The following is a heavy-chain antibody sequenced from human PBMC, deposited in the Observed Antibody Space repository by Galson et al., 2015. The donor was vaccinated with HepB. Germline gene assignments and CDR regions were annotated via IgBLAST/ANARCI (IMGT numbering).Heavy chain of an antibody. Sequence: SLRLSCAASGFTFSDYYMSWIRQAPGKGLEWVSYISSSGSTIYYADSVKGRFTISRDNAKNSLYLQMNSLRAEDTAVYYCARESVVPAAGYMDVWGQGTTVTVSS. CDR2: ISSSGSTI. CDR3: ARESVVPAAGYMDV. J-gene: IGHJ6*02. CDR1: GFTFSDYY. D-gene: IGHD2-2*01. V-gene: IGHV3-11*01.